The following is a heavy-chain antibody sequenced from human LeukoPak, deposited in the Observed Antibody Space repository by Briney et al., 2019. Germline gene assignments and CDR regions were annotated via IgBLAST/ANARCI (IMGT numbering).Heavy chain of an antibody. Sequence: EASVKGSCKASGYTLTGYYMHWVRQAPGQGLEWMGWSNPNSGGPNHAQKFQGRVTMTRDTSITTAHTARSRLRSDDTAVYYCARQGYDISGPFTGWFDPWGQGTLVTVSS. CDR3: ARQGYDISGPFTGWFDP. CDR1: GYTLTGYY. J-gene: IGHJ5*02. D-gene: IGHD3-22*01. CDR2: SNPNSGGP. V-gene: IGHV1-2*02.